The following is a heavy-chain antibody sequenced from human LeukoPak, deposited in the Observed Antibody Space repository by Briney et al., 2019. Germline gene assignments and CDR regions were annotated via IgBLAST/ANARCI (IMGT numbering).Heavy chain of an antibody. CDR3: AKGLIVVVITTPFDY. CDR1: GFTFSNYG. J-gene: IGHJ4*02. CDR2: ISYDGSNK. V-gene: IGHV3-30*18. Sequence: GRSLRLSCAASGFTFSNYGMHWVRQAPGKGLEWVAVISYDGSNKYYADSVKGRFTISRDNSKNTLYLQMNSLRAEDTAVYYCAKGLIVVVITTPFDYWGQGTLVTVSS. D-gene: IGHD3-22*01.